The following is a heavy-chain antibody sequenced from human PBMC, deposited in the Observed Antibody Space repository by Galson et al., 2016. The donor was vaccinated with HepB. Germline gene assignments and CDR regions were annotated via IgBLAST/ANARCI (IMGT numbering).Heavy chain of an antibody. CDR1: GDSVSSNNAI. Sequence: CAISGDSVSSNNAIWNCIRQSPSRGLEWLGRTYYRSNWYNDYGVSVKSRITISPDTSKNQFSLQLTSATPEDTAVYYCAGHLRMGRTSNGLDVWGQGTTVTVSS. CDR3: AGHLRMGRTSNGLDV. J-gene: IGHJ6*02. D-gene: IGHD1/OR15-1a*01. CDR2: TYYRSNWYN. V-gene: IGHV6-1*01.